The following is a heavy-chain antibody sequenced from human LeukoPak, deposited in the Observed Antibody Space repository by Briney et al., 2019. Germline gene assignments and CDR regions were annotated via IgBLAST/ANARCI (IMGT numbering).Heavy chain of an antibody. D-gene: IGHD3-22*01. CDR1: GFTFSSHS. J-gene: IGHJ4*02. V-gene: IGHV3-21*01. CDR3: VRESVYYDSSGYYNVLDY. CDR2: ITSTSDYI. Sequence: GGSLRLSCAASGFTFSSHSMNWVRQAPGKGLEWVSVITSTSDYIYYADSLKGRFTVSRDNAKNSLYLQVNSLRAEDTAVYYCVRESVYYDSSGYYNVLDYWGQGTLVTVSS.